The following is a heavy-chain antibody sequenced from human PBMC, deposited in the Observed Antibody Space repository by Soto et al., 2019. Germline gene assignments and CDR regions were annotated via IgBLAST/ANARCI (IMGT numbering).Heavy chain of an antibody. V-gene: IGHV3-23*01. CDR1: GFTFSSYA. D-gene: IGHD2-15*01. J-gene: IGHJ5*02. CDR2: ISGSGGST. CDR3: ATVPRKISGSGSFDP. Sequence: GGSLRLSCAVSGFTFSSYAMSWVRQAPGKGLEWVSAISGSGGSTYYADSVKGRFTISRDNSKNTLYLQMNSLRAEDTAVYYCATVPRKISGSGSFDPWGQGTLVPVSS.